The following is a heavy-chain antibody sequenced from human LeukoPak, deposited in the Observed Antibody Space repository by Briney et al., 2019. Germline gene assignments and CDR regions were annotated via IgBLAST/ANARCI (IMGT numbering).Heavy chain of an antibody. Sequence: SETLSLTCAVYGGSFSGYYWSWIRQPPGNGLEWIGEINHSGSTNYNPSLKSRVTISVETSKNQFSLKLKSVTAADTAVYYCARGGYYGSGNDFRFDPWGQGTLVTVSS. CDR2: INHSGST. J-gene: IGHJ5*02. V-gene: IGHV4-34*01. CDR3: ARGGYYGSGNDFRFDP. CDR1: GGSFSGYY. D-gene: IGHD3-10*01.